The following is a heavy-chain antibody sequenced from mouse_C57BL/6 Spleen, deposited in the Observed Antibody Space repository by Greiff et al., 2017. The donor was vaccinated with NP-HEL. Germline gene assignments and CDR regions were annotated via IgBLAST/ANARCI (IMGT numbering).Heavy chain of an antibody. CDR3: ARAITTVDYAMDY. CDR2: IDPSDSET. Sequence: VQLQQPGAELVRPGSSVKLSCKASGYTFTSYWMHWVKQRPIQGLEWIGNIDPSDSETHYNQKFKDKATLTVDKSSSTAYMQLSSLTSEDSAVYYCARAITTVDYAMDYWGQGTSVTVSS. D-gene: IGHD1-1*01. J-gene: IGHJ4*01. CDR1: GYTFTSYW. V-gene: IGHV1-52*01.